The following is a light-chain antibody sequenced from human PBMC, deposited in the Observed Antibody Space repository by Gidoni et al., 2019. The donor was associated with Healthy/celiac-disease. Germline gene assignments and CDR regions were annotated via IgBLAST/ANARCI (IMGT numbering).Light chain of an antibody. J-gene: IGKJ4*01. CDR3: QKYNSAPLT. CDR2: AAS. V-gene: IGKV1-27*01. Sequence: DIQMTQSPSSLSASVGDRVTITCRACQGISNYLAWYQQKPGKVPKLLIYAASSFQPGVPSLCSGGGAGTDFTLTISSLQPEDVATYYCQKYNSAPLTFGGGTKVEIK. CDR1: QGISNY.